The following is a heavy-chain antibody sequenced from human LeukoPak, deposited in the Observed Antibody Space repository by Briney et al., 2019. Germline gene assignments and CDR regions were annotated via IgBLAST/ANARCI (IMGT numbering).Heavy chain of an antibody. V-gene: IGHV3-9*01. CDR2: ISWNSGSI. D-gene: IGHD2-15*01. J-gene: IGHJ4*02. CDR3: AKDGCSGGSCPIDY. CDR1: GFTFDDYA. Sequence: GGSLRLSCAASGFTFDDYAMHWVRQAPGKGLEWVSGISWNSGSIGYADSVKGRFTISRDNAKNSLYLQMNSLRAEDTALYYCAKDGCSGGSCPIDYWGQGTLVTVSS.